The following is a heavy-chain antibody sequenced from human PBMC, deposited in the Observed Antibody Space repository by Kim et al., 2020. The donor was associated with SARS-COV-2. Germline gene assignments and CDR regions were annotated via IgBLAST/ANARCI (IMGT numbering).Heavy chain of an antibody. CDR3: ARYGAQGQSKYYFDY. Sequence: PSIKSRGTISVDTSENQFSLNLSSVTAADTAVYYRARYGAQGQSKYYFDYWGQGTLVTVSS. D-gene: IGHD3-10*01. V-gene: IGHV4-34*01. J-gene: IGHJ4*02.